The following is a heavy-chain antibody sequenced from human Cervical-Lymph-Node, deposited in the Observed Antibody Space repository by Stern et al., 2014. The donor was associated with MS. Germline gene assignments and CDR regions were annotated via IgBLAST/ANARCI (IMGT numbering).Heavy chain of an antibody. CDR2: FIPLFGKT. J-gene: IGHJ6*02. V-gene: IGHV1-69*01. CDR3: ARDNDDNGMDV. D-gene: IGHD1-1*01. CDR1: GDTFINFG. Sequence: VQLVESGADVKKPGSSVKVSCTASGDTFINFGISWVRQAPGQGLEWMGGFIPLFGKTEYVQKFQGRVTISADESATTVYVELSGLRSEDTAVYYCARDNDDNGMDVWGQGTTVTVSS.